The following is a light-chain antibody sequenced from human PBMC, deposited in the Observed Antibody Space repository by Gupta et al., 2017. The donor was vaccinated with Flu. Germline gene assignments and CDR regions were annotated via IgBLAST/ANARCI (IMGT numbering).Light chain of an antibody. Sequence: QTAKITCGGNDIRSKMVHWYQQKPGRAPVLVVNDDSDRPSGVPDRFSGSNSGNTATLTITKVEAGDEADYYCQVWDASSEHRVFGGGTKLTVL. J-gene: IGLJ3*02. CDR3: QVWDASSEHRV. V-gene: IGLV3-21*02. CDR1: DIRSKM. CDR2: DDS.